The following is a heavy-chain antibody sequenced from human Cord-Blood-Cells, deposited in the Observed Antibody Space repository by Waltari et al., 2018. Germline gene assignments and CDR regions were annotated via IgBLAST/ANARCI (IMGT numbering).Heavy chain of an antibody. D-gene: IGHD6-13*01. V-gene: IGHV4-31*03. CDR2: IYYSGST. Sequence: QVQLQESGPGLVKPSQTLSLTCTVSGGSISSGGYYWSWIRQHPGKGLEWIGYIYYSGSTYYNPSLKSRVTISVDTSKNQFSLKLSSVTAADTTVYYCARDPYSSSWEPHAFDIWGQGTMVTVSS. J-gene: IGHJ3*02. CDR3: ARDPYSSSWEPHAFDI. CDR1: GGSISSGGYY.